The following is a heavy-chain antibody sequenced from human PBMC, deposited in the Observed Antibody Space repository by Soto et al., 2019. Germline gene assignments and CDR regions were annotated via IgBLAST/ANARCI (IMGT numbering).Heavy chain of an antibody. V-gene: IGHV1-69*13. Sequence: GASVKVSCKASGGTFSSYAISWVRQAPGQGLEWMGGIIPIFGTANYAQKFQGRVTITADESTSTAYMELSSLRSEDTAAYYCARSRYCTNGVCYDLDYWGQGTLVTVSS. J-gene: IGHJ4*02. CDR3: ARSRYCTNGVCYDLDY. CDR2: IIPIFGTA. CDR1: GGTFSSYA. D-gene: IGHD2-8*01.